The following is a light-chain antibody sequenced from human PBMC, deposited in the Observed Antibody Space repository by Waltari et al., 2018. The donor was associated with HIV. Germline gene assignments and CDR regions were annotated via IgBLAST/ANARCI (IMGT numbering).Light chain of an antibody. V-gene: IGLV1-44*01. J-gene: IGLJ2*01. Sequence: QSVLTQPPSASGTPGQRVTIPCSGSSSNIGSNIVNWYQQLPGTTPKLLIYSNNQRPSGVPDRFSGSKSGTSASLAISGLQSEDEADYYCAAWDGSLNGRVVFGGGTKLTVL. CDR3: AAWDGSLNGRVV. CDR2: SNN. CDR1: SSNIGSNI.